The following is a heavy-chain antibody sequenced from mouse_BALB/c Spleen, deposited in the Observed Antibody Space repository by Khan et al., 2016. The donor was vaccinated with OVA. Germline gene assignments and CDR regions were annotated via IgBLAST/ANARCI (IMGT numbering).Heavy chain of an antibody. CDR1: GHAFSNYW. CDR3: AREGYDGYYRAWFAY. D-gene: IGHD2-3*01. J-gene: IGHJ3*01. CDR2: IYPGEANT. V-gene: IGHV1-80*01. Sequence: VQLQESGAELVRPGSSVKISCKASGHAFSNYWMNWVKQRPGQGLEWIGQIYPGEANTTNNGKFKGKVTLTVDKSSSTAYMKLSSLTSEDSAVYCCAREGYDGYYRAWFAYWGQGTLVTVSA.